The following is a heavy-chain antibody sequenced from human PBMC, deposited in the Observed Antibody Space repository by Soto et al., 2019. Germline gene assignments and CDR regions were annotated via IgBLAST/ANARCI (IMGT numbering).Heavy chain of an antibody. CDR1: GFTFSSYG. CDR2: ISYDGSNK. CDR3: ADSMVRGVITAPLRY. Sequence: SGGSLRLSCAASGFTFSSYGMHWVRQAPGKGLEWVAVISYDGSNKYYADSVKGRFTISRDNSKNTLYLQMNSLRAEDTAVYYCADSMVRGVITAPLRYWGQGTLVTVSS. V-gene: IGHV3-30*03. D-gene: IGHD3-10*01. J-gene: IGHJ4*02.